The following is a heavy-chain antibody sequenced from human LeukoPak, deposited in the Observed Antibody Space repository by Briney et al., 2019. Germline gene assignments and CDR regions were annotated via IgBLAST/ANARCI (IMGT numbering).Heavy chain of an antibody. CDR3: ARHANYFYYYMDV. J-gene: IGHJ6*03. CDR2: IYPGDSDT. CDR1: GYSFTSYW. Sequence: GESLKISCKGSGYSFTSYWIGWVRQMPGKGLEWMGIIYPGDSDTRYSPSFQGQVTISADKSISTAYLHWSSLKASDTAMYYCARHANYFYYYMDVWGKGTTVTVSS. V-gene: IGHV5-51*01.